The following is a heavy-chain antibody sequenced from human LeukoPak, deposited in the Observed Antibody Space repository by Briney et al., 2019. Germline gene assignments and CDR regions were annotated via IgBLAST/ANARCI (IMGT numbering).Heavy chain of an antibody. CDR3: ARAGYGGYISYYSIDV. V-gene: IGHV3-33*08. D-gene: IGHD4-17*01. CDR2: IWYDGSNE. CDR1: GFTFSSYS. J-gene: IGHJ6*02. Sequence: PGGSLRLSCAASGFTFSSYSMNWVRQAPGKGLEWVAVIWYDGSNEYYADSAKGRFTISRDNSKNTLYLQMNSLRAEDTAVYYCARAGYGGYISYYSIDVWGQGTTVTVSS.